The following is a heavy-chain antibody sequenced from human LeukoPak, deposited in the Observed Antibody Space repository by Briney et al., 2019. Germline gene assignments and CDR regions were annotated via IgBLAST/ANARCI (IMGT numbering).Heavy chain of an antibody. Sequence: GGSLRLSCAASGFTFSDYYMSWIRQAPGKGLEWVSYIGSSGSTIYYADSVKGRFTISRDNAKNSLYLQMNSLRAEDTAVYYCARDLNYDSTYFDYWGQGTLVTVSS. CDR3: ARDLNYDSTYFDY. V-gene: IGHV3-11*04. J-gene: IGHJ4*02. D-gene: IGHD3-22*01. CDR1: GFTFSDYY. CDR2: IGSSGSTI.